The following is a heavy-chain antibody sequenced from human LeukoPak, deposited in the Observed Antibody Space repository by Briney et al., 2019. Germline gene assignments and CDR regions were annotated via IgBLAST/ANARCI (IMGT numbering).Heavy chain of an antibody. CDR1: GYTFTSYG. Sequence: ASVKVSCKASGYTFTSYGISWVRQAPGQGLEWMGIINPSGGSTSYAQKFQGRVTMTRDTSTSTVYMELSSLRSEDTAVYYCASHTSPCSGGSCYHDDAFDIWGQGTMVTVSS. V-gene: IGHV1-46*01. CDR3: ASHTSPCSGGSCYHDDAFDI. CDR2: INPSGGST. D-gene: IGHD2-15*01. J-gene: IGHJ3*02.